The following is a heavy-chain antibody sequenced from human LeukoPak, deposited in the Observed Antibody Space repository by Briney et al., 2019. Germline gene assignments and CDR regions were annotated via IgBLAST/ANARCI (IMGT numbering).Heavy chain of an antibody. J-gene: IGHJ5*02. Sequence: GGSLRLSCAASGFTFSSYGMNGVGQAPAKGRGGVAVLWYDGSNKYYADSVKGRFTISRDNSKNTLYLQMNSLRAEDTAVYYCAKDWGLDYYDSSGYYLCGQGTLVTVSS. V-gene: IGHV3-33*06. CDR1: GFTFSSYG. D-gene: IGHD3-22*01. CDR2: LWYDGSNK. CDR3: AKDWGLDYYDSSGYYL.